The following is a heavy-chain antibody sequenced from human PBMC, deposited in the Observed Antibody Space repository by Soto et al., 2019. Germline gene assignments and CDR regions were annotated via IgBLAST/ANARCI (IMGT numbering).Heavy chain of an antibody. CDR1: GGSISGGGYC. Sequence: SETLSLTCGVNGGSISGGGYCRSWIRQPPGKGLEWIGYIYHSGSTCYNPSLKSRVTISVDRSKNQFSLKLSSVTAADTAVYYCARGGTPIDYWGQGTLVTVSS. CDR3: ARGGTPIDY. CDR2: IYHSGST. V-gene: IGHV4-30-2*01. J-gene: IGHJ4*02. D-gene: IGHD3-16*01.